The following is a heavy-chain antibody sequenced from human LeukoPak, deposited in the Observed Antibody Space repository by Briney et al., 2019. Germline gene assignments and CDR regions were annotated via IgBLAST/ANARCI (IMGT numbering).Heavy chain of an antibody. CDR2: ISGSGGST. CDR1: GFTFSSYA. Sequence: PGGSLRLSCAASGFTFSSYAMSWVRQAPGKGLEWVSAISGSGGSTFYADSVKGRFTISRDNTKNVLYLQMNSLRVEDTAMYYCAKDLQGDNADVFDIWGQGTVVIVSS. J-gene: IGHJ3*02. D-gene: IGHD2-21*02. CDR3: AKDLQGDNADVFDI. V-gene: IGHV3-23*01.